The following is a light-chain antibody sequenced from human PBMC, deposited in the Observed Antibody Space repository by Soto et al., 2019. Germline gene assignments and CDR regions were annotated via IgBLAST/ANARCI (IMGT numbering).Light chain of an antibody. J-gene: IGLJ1*01. CDR3: SSYTDSSNYV. Sequence: QSALTQPASVSGSPGQSITISCTGTSSDIGGYNYVSWYQQQPGKAPKLMIYQVTNRPSGVSNRFSGSRSGNTASLTISGLQAEDEADYYCSSYTDSSNYVFGTGTQLTVL. V-gene: IGLV2-14*01. CDR2: QVT. CDR1: SSDIGGYNY.